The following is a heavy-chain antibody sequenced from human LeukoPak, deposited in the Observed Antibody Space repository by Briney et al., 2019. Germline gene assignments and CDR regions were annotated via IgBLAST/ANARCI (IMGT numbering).Heavy chain of an antibody. V-gene: IGHV3-23*01. CDR3: AKDPQLRYYFDY. J-gene: IGHJ4*02. CDR2: ISGSGGST. D-gene: IGHD3-9*01. CDR1: GFTFSSYA. Sequence: GGSLRLSCAASGFTFSSYAMSWVRQAPGNGLEWVSAISGSGGSTYYADSVKSRFTISRDNSKNTLYLQMNSLRAEDTAVYYCAKDPQLRYYFDYWGQGTLVTVSS.